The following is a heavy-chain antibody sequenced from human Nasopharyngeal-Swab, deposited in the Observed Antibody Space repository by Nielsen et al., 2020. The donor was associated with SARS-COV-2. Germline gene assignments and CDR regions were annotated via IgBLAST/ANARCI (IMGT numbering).Heavy chain of an antibody. J-gene: IGHJ4*02. V-gene: IGHV6-1*01. D-gene: IGHD5-12*01. Sequence: WIRQSPSRGLEWLGRTYYTSKWINDYAVSVKSRITIYPDTSKNQFSLQLNFVTPEDTAVYFCARGWLRGGFDYWGQGTLVTVPQ. CDR2: TYYTSKWIN. CDR3: ARGWLRGGFDY.